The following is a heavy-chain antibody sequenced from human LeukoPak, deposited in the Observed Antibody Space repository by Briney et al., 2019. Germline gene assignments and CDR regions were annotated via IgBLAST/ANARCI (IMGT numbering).Heavy chain of an antibody. CDR1: GYTFTGYF. V-gene: IGHV1-2*02. CDR2: INPNSGGT. Sequence: ASVKVSCKASGYTFTGYFMHWVRQAPGQGLEWMGWINPNSGGTNYAQKFQGRVTMTGDTSISTAYMELSRLRSDDTAVYYCARGPNRQWLVRPIGYWGQGTLVTVSS. D-gene: IGHD6-19*01. CDR3: ARGPNRQWLVRPIGY. J-gene: IGHJ4*02.